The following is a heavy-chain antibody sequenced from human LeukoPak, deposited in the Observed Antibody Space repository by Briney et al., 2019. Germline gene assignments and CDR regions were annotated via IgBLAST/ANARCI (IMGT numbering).Heavy chain of an antibody. CDR3: ARVAYYYGSGSYYTPGYYYYGMDV. D-gene: IGHD3-10*01. CDR1: GYTFTGYY. CDR2: IIPIFGTA. Sequence: GASVKVSCKASGYTFTGYYMHWVRQAPGQGLEWMGGIIPIFGTANYAQKFQGRVTITADKSTSTAYMELSSLRSEDTAVYYCARVAYYYGSGSYYTPGYYYYGMDVWGKGTTVTVSS. J-gene: IGHJ6*04. V-gene: IGHV1-69*06.